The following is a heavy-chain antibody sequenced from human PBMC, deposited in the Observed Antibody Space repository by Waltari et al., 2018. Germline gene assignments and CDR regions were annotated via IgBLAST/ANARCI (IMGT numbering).Heavy chain of an antibody. CDR1: VGSFSGYY. J-gene: IGHJ4*02. CDR2: INHSGST. V-gene: IGHV4-34*01. D-gene: IGHD6-19*01. Sequence: QVQLQQWGAGLLKPSETLSLTCAVYVGSFSGYYWSWIRQPPGKGLEWIGEINHSGSTNYNPSLKSRVTISVDTSKNQFSLKLSSVTAADTAVYYCARRSGFVPWVRSLDYWGQGTLVTVSS. CDR3: ARRSGFVPWVRSLDY.